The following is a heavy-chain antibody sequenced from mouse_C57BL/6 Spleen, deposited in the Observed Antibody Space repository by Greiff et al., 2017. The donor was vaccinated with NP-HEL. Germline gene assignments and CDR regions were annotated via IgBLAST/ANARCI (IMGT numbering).Heavy chain of an antibody. D-gene: IGHD2-14*01. J-gene: IGHJ2*01. CDR1: GYTFTSYW. CDR3: ARLLLEDYFDY. CDR2: LYPSDSET. Sequence: QVQLQQPGAELVRPGSSVKLSCKASGYTFTSYWMDWVKQRPGQGLEWIGNLYPSDSETHYNQKFKDKATLTVDKSSSTAYMQLSSLTSEDSAVYYCARLLLEDYFDYWGQGTTLTVSS. V-gene: IGHV1-61*01.